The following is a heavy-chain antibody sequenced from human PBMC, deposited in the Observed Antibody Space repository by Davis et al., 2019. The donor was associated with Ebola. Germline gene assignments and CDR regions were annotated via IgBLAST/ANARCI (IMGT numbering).Heavy chain of an antibody. J-gene: IGHJ4*02. V-gene: IGHV4-31*03. CDR2: IYYSGST. CDR3: ARVQGILTGHYRAFDY. CDR1: GGSISSGGYY. Sequence: PSETLSLTCTVSGGSISSGGYYWSWIRQHPGKGLEWIGYIYYSGSTYYNPSLKSRVTISVDTSKNQFSLKLSSVTAADTAVYYCARVQGILTGHYRAFDYWGQGTLVTVSS. D-gene: IGHD3-9*01.